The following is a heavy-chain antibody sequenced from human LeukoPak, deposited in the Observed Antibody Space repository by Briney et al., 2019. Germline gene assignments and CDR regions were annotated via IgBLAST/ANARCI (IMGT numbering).Heavy chain of an antibody. Sequence: SETLSLTCAVYGGSFSGYYWSWIRQPPGKGLEWIGEINHSGSTNYNPSLKSRVTISVDTSKNQFPLKLSSVTAADTAVYYCARVPPAITFGGVIVKYYYYYYYMDVWGKGTTVTVSS. CDR1: GGSFSGYY. D-gene: IGHD3-16*02. CDR3: ARVPPAITFGGVIVKYYYYYYYMDV. V-gene: IGHV4-34*01. CDR2: INHSGST. J-gene: IGHJ6*03.